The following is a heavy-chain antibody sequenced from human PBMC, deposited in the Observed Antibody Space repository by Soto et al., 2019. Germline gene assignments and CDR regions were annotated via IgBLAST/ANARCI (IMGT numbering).Heavy chain of an antibody. J-gene: IGHJ6*03. CDR2: IYYIGSA. D-gene: IGHD3-3*01. V-gene: IGHV4-39*01. Sequence: QLQLKESGPGLVKPSETLSLTCTVSGGPISSSSYYWGWIRQPPGKGLEWIGSIYYIGSASYNPSLKCRVTISVETSTKEFSLKVMSVTAADTAVYYCARQRFGRIKFYYSYMDVWGKGTTVTVSS. CDR1: GGPISSSSYY. CDR3: ARQRFGRIKFYYSYMDV.